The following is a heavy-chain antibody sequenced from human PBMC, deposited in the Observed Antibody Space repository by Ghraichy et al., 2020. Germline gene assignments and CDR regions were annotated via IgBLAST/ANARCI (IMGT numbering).Heavy chain of an antibody. D-gene: IGHD5-18*01. CDR1: GFSVSTYV. Sequence: GGSLRLSCAASGFSVSTYVLHWVRQAPGKGLEWVALISYDGVNKYYGDSVKGRFTISRDNSASTLYLQMSSLRAEDTGVYYCAVGHARCNGYSCDRDKYHYAMDVWGQGTTVSVSS. CDR2: ISYDGVNK. CDR3: AVGHARCNGYSCDRDKYHYAMDV. J-gene: IGHJ6*02. V-gene: IGHV3-30*03.